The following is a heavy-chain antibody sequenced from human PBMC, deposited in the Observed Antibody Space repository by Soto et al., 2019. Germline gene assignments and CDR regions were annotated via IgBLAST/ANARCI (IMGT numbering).Heavy chain of an antibody. CDR1: GFTFENYS. V-gene: IGHV3-7*05. Sequence: DVQLMESGGGLVQPGGSLRLSCTASGFTFENYSMTGIRQAPGKGLEWVANIRKDGTQEHYVDSVEGRFSVSRDNARASLYLQMNSLRIEDTAVYYCARDAYNRDSSVYYDVFDIWGQGTMVTVSP. CDR3: ARDAYNRDSSVYYDVFDI. CDR2: IRKDGTQE. J-gene: IGHJ3*02. D-gene: IGHD3-22*01.